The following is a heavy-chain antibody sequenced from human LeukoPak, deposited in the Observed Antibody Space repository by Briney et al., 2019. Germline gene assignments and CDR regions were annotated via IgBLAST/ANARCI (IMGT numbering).Heavy chain of an antibody. CDR3: ARDGAGYSSGWPNNIFDY. V-gene: IGHV4-38-2*02. J-gene: IGHJ4*02. CDR1: GYSISSGYY. D-gene: IGHD6-19*01. CDR2: IYHSGST. Sequence: SETLSLTCTVSGYSISSGYYWGWIRQPPGKGLEWIGSIYHSGSTYYNPSLKSRVTISVDTSKNQFSLKLSSVTAADTAVYYCARDGAGYSSGWPNNIFDYWGQGTLVTVSS.